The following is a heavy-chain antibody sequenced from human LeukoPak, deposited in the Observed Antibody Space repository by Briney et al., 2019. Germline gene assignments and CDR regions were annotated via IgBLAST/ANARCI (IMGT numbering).Heavy chain of an antibody. CDR3: ARDIVVVVAATGSDY. D-gene: IGHD2-15*01. CDR2: INPSGGST. J-gene: IGHJ4*02. V-gene: IGHV1-46*03. CDR1: GYTFTSYY. Sequence: ASVKVSCKASGYTFTSYYMHWVRQAPGQGLEWMGIINPSGGSTSYAQKFQGRVTMTRDTSTSTVYMELSSLRSEDTAVYYCARDIVVVVAATGSDYWGQGTLVTVSS.